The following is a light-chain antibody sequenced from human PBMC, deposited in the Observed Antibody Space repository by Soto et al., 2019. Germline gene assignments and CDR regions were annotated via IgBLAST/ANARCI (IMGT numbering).Light chain of an antibody. CDR2: GAS. J-gene: IGKJ2*01. V-gene: IGKV3-20*01. CDR3: HQYDDGPYT. CDR1: QSVSSSY. Sequence: EIVLTQSLGTLSFSPGERATLTCRASQSVSSSYLAWFQQKPGQAPRLLIYGASSRATGIPDRFSGSGSGTEFTLTISSLQSEDFEVYYCHQYDDGPYTFGQGTKVDIK.